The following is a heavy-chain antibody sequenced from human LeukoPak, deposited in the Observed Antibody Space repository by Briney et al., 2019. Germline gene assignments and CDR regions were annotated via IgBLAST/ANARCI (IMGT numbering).Heavy chain of an antibody. D-gene: IGHD5-12*01. J-gene: IGHJ4*02. CDR1: GVSIKNYY. V-gene: IGHV4-59*01. Sequence: SETLSLTCTVSGVSIKNYYWSWIRQPPGKGLEWICYVYCGGSTNYNPSLKSRVSMSVDTSKNQFSLTLTSVTVADTAFYYCARGGIRGYSAFDNLDFWGLGTHVIVSS. CDR2: VYCGGST. CDR3: ARGGIRGYSAFDNLDF.